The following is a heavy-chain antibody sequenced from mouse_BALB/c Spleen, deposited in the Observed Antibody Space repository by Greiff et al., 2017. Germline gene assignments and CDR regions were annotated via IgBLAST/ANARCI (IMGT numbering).Heavy chain of an antibody. CDR2: ISYSGST. CDR1: GYSITSDYA. D-gene: IGHD1-1*01. CDR3: ARLLYYYATGYAMDY. J-gene: IGHJ4*01. V-gene: IGHV3-2*02. Sequence: ESGPGLVKPSQSLSLTCTVTGYSITSDYAWNWIRQFPGNKLEWMGYISYSGSTSYNPSLKSRISITRDTSKNQFFLQLNSVTTEDTATYYCARLLYYYATGYAMDYWGQGTSVTVSS.